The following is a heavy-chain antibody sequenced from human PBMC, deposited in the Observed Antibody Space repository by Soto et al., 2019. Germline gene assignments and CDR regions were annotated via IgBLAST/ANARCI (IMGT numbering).Heavy chain of an antibody. CDR2: IYYSGST. CDR3: ARDRIAAAGTDWFDP. Sequence: HSETLSLTCTVSGGSISSYYWSWIRQPPGKGLEWIGYIYYSGSTNYNPSLKSRVTISVDTSKNQFSLKLSSVTAADTAVYYCARDRIAAAGTDWFDPWGQETLVTVPS. CDR1: GGSISSYY. V-gene: IGHV4-59*01. D-gene: IGHD6-13*01. J-gene: IGHJ5*02.